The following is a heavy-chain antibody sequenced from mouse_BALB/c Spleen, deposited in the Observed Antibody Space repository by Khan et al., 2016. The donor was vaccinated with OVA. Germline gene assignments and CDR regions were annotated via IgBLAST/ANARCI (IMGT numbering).Heavy chain of an antibody. CDR1: GYSITSDYA. J-gene: IGHJ2*01. CDR2: ISYSGTT. Sequence: EVKLLESGPGLVKPSQSLSLTCTVTGYSITSDYAWNWLRQFPGNKLEWLGFISYSGTTNYNPSLKSRISITRDTSKNQFFLQLNSVTTEDTATYYCARICGGDFDYWGQGTTLTVSS. V-gene: IGHV3-2*02. CDR3: ARICGGDFDY.